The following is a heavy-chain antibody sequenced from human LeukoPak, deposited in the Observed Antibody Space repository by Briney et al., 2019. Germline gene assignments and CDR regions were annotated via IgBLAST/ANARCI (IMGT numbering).Heavy chain of an antibody. CDR2: IKSEPNGGTT. CDR3: ATGGYEFDA. D-gene: IGHD3-16*01. Sequence: GGSLRLSCAASGFTFSHAWMTWVRQAPGKGLEWVGRIKSEPNGGTTDYNVAVKGRFIVSRDDSKNTVYLQMNSLKSEDTAVYYCATGGYEFDAWGQGTLVTVSS. CDR1: GFTFSHAW. V-gene: IGHV3-15*01. J-gene: IGHJ5*02.